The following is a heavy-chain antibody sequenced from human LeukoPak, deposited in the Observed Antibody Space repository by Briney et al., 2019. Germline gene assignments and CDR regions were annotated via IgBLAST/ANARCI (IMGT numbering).Heavy chain of an antibody. Sequence: PGGSLRLSCAASGFTFSSYGMHWVRQAPGKGLEWVSYISSSSSTIYYADSVKGRFTISRDNAKNSLYLQMNSLRAEDTAVYYCAREAPGFRYWGQGTLVAVSS. CDR1: GFTFSSYG. V-gene: IGHV3-48*01. CDR3: AREAPGFRY. CDR2: ISSSSSTI. J-gene: IGHJ4*02.